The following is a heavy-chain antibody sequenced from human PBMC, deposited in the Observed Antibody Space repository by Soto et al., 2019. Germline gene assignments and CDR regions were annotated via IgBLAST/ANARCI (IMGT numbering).Heavy chain of an antibody. J-gene: IGHJ6*03. D-gene: IGHD1-7*01. CDR3: AGTTSLQWYYMDV. CDR1: GXXXXXXXXX. CDR2: TYYRSRWYN. Sequence: QVQLQQSGPGLVRPSQTLSLTCAISGXXXXXXXXXXXXXXXXXXXXXXWLGRTYYRSRWYNDYAVSVKSRITVNPDTSKNQFSLHLNSVTPEDTAVYYCAGTTSLQWYYMDVWDKGTTVTVSS. V-gene: IGHV6-1*01.